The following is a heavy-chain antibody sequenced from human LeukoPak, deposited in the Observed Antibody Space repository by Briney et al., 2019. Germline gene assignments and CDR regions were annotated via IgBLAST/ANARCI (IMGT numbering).Heavy chain of an antibody. V-gene: IGHV3-21*01. J-gene: IGHJ3*02. Sequence: PGGSLRLSCAASGFTFSSYSMNWVRQAPGKGLEWVSSISSSSSYIYYADSVKGRFTISRDNAKNSLYLQMNSLRAEDTAVYYCARAHERDKTIFGGDAAFDIWGQGTMVTVSS. CDR3: ARAHERDKTIFGGDAAFDI. CDR1: GFTFSSYS. D-gene: IGHD3-3*01. CDR2: ISSSSSYI.